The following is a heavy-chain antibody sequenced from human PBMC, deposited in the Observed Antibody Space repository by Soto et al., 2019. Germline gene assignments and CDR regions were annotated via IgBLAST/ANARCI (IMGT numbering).Heavy chain of an antibody. D-gene: IGHD6-13*01. Sequence: GASVKVSCKASGGTFSSYAISWVRQAPGQGLEWMGGIIPIFGTANYAQKFQGRVTITADKSTSTAYMELSSLRSEDTAVYYCAVYQDWTAQYYFDYWGQGTLVTVSS. CDR2: IIPIFGTA. J-gene: IGHJ4*02. CDR1: GGTFSSYA. V-gene: IGHV1-69*06. CDR3: AVYQDWTAQYYFDY.